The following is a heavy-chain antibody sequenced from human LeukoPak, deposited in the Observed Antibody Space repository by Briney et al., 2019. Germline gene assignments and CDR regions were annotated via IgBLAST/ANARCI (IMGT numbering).Heavy chain of an antibody. D-gene: IGHD3-3*01. CDR3: AREARTIFGVVELDY. J-gene: IGHJ4*02. Sequence: GGSLRLSCAASGFTFSSYSMNWVRQAPGKGLEWVSYISSSSSTIYYADSVKGRFTISRDNAKNSLYLQMNSLRAEDTAVYYCAREARTIFGVVELDYWGQGTLVTVSS. CDR1: GFTFSSYS. V-gene: IGHV3-48*01. CDR2: ISSSSSTI.